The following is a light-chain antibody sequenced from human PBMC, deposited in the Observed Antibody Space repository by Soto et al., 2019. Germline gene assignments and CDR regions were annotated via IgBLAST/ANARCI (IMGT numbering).Light chain of an antibody. J-gene: IGKJ1*01. CDR3: QQYNSYSWT. CDR1: QSFSTW. Sequence: DIQMTQSPSILSASVGDTVTITCRASQSFSTWLAWYQQKPGRAPKLLIYKASTLESGVPARFSGSGSGTEFTLTISSLQPDDFATYYCQQYNSYSWTFGQGTKV. CDR2: KAS. V-gene: IGKV1-5*03.